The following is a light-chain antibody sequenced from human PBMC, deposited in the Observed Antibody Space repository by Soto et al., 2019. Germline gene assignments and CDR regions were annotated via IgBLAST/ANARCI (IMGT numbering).Light chain of an antibody. Sequence: EIVLTQSPGTLSWSPWERATLSCRASQRVSSSYLVWYQQKPGQAPRLLICGASSRATGVPERFSGSGSGTDFTLSIRRLELEDVDVYYCQQDASSHPRTLGQGTTVAIK. V-gene: IGKV3-20*01. CDR3: QQDASSHPRT. CDR1: QRVSSSY. J-gene: IGKJ1*01. CDR2: GAS.